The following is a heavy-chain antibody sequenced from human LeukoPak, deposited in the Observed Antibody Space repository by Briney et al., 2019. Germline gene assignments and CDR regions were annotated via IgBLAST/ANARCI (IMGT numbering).Heavy chain of an antibody. Sequence: GGSLRLSCAASGFTFSSYAMSWVRQAPGKGLEWVSAISGSGGSTYYADSVKGRFTISRDNSKNTLYLQMNSLRAEDTAVYYCAKDGGYCSSTSCQTGYYFDYWGQGTLVTVSS. D-gene: IGHD2-2*01. V-gene: IGHV3-23*01. CDR1: GFTFSSYA. J-gene: IGHJ4*02. CDR2: ISGSGGST. CDR3: AKDGGYCSSTSCQTGYYFDY.